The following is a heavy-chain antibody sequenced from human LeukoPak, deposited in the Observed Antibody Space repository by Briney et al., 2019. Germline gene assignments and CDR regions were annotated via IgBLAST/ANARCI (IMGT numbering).Heavy chain of an antibody. D-gene: IGHD2-21*01. CDR1: GFTFSDYY. J-gene: IGHJ2*01. V-gene: IGHV3-11*01. Sequence: GGSLRLSCAASGFTFSDYYMSWIRQAPGKGLEWVSYISSSGSTIYYADSVKGRFTISRDNAKNSLYLQMNSLRAEDTAVYYCAKVDCGATGCRRFDLWGRGTLVTVSS. CDR3: AKVDCGATGCRRFDL. CDR2: ISSSGSTI.